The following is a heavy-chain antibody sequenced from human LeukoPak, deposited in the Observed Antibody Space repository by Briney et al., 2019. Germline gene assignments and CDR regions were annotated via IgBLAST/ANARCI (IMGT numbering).Heavy chain of an antibody. Sequence: SETLSLTCSVSGGSISSYYWSWVRQPPGKGLEWSGYISYSGSTNYNPSLKSRVTISLDTFKNQFSLRLSSVTAADTAVYYCARVVVPTNFDYWGQGTPVTVSS. CDR1: GGSISSYY. V-gene: IGHV4-59*01. CDR3: ARVVVPTNFDY. D-gene: IGHD2-2*01. CDR2: ISYSGST. J-gene: IGHJ4*02.